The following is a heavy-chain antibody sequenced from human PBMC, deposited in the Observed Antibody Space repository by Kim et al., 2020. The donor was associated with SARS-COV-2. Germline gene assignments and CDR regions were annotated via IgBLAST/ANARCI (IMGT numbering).Heavy chain of an antibody. Sequence: GGSLRLSCAASGFTFSSYDMHWVRQATGKALEWVSAIGSAGDTYYPDSVKGRFTISRENGKNSLCLQMNNLRAGDTAVYYCARVDSTYIAFDIWGQGTMVTVSS. CDR1: GFTFSSYD. D-gene: IGHD3-22*01. CDR2: IGSAGDT. V-gene: IGHV3-13*04. J-gene: IGHJ3*02. CDR3: ARVDSTYIAFDI.